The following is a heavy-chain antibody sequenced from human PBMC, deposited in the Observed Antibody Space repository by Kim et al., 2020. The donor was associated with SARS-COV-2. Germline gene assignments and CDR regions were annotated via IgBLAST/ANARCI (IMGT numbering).Heavy chain of an antibody. CDR1: GYTFTSYA. J-gene: IGHJ6*02. D-gene: IGHD3-16*01. V-gene: IGHV7-4-1*02. CDR3: AREGYHGDYVWDVQKGLHYYGMDV. Sequence: ASVKVSCKASGYTFTSYAMNWVRQAPGQGLEWMGWINTNTGNPTYAQGFTGRFVFSLDTSVSTAYLQISSLKAEDTAVYYCAREGYHGDYVWDVQKGLHYYGMDVWGQGTTVTVSS. CDR2: INTNTGNP.